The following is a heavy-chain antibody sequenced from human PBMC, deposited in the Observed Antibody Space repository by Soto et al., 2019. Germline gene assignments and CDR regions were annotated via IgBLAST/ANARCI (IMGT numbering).Heavy chain of an antibody. V-gene: IGHV1-2*04. CDR2: INPNSGGT. CDR1: GYTFTGYY. CDR3: ARAGDSGYDYNTYYYYGMDV. Sequence: ASVKVSCKASGYTFTGYYMHWVRQAPGQGLEWMGWINPNSGGTNYAQKFQGWVTMTRDTSISTAYMELSRLRSDDTAVYYCARAGDSGYDYNTYYYYGMDVWGQGTTVTV. J-gene: IGHJ6*02. D-gene: IGHD5-12*01.